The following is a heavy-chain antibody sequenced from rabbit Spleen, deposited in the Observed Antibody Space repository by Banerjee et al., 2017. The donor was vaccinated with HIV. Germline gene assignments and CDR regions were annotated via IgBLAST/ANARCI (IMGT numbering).Heavy chain of an antibody. D-gene: IGHD8-1*01. CDR1: GFSFSSNYY. Sequence: ESGGGLVKPGASLTLTCKASGFSFSSNYYMCWVRQAPGKGLEWIACINTGSDSTDYASWAKGRFTIYKTSSTTVTLQMTSLTAADTATYFCARDKAGGSSYYDFWGQGTLVTVS. CDR3: ARDKAGGSSYYDF. CDR2: INTGSDST. J-gene: IGHJ6*01. V-gene: IGHV1S40*01.